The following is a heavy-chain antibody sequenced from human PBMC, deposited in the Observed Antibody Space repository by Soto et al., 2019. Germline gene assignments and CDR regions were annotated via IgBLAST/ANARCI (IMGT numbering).Heavy chain of an antibody. CDR1: GGSISSGGYY. V-gene: IGHV4-31*03. J-gene: IGHJ4*02. CDR3: AREERPGYYDSSGYYEG. D-gene: IGHD3-22*01. CDR2: IYYSGST. Sequence: QVQLQESGPGLVKPSQTLSLTCTVSGGSISSGGYYWSWIRQHPGKGLEWIGYIYYSGSTYYNPSLKSRVTISVDTSKNQFSLKLSSVTAADTAVYYCAREERPGYYDSSGYYEGWGQGTLVTVSS.